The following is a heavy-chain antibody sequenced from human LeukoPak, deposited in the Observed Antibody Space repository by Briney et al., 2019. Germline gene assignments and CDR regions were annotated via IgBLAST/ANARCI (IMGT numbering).Heavy chain of an antibody. J-gene: IGHJ4*02. V-gene: IGHV3-23*01. CDR1: AFIFSGHW. CDR2: ISGSGGST. D-gene: IGHD3-22*01. CDR3: AKEAGRYYDSSGYYPKIYFDY. Sequence: GGSLRLSCEGSAFIFSGHWMNWVRQAPGKGLEWVSAISGSGGSTYYADSVKGRFTISRDNSKNTLYLQMNSLRAEDTAVYYCAKEAGRYYDSSGYYPKIYFDYWGQGTLVTVSS.